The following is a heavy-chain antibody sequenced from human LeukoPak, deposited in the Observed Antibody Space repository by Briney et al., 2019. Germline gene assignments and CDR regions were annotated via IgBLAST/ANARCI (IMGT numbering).Heavy chain of an antibody. D-gene: IGHD3-3*01. CDR1: GFTFNTYW. J-gene: IGHJ4*02. CDR3: ASSITIYGVVSRLDY. Sequence: PGGSLRLSCAASGFTFNTYWMHWVRQAPGKGLVWVSHINSDGSSTNYADSVKGRFTISRDNAKNTLYLQMNSLRAEDTAVYYCASSITIYGVVSRLDYWGQGTLVTVSS. CDR2: INSDGSST. V-gene: IGHV3-74*01.